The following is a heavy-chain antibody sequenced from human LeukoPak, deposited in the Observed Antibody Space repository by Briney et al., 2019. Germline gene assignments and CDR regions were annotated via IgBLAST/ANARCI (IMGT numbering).Heavy chain of an antibody. Sequence: PSETLSLTCSVSGGSISSSAYYWGWIRQPPGQGLEWIGSIYYSGNTYYNPSLKSPVTISIDTSKNQFSLRLISVTAADTAVYYCARGGLYYGSGSYYNGRVSDYWGQGTLVTVSS. D-gene: IGHD3-10*01. CDR3: ARGGLYYGSGSYYNGRVSDY. J-gene: IGHJ4*02. CDR2: IYYSGNT. V-gene: IGHV4-39*07. CDR1: GGSISSSAYY.